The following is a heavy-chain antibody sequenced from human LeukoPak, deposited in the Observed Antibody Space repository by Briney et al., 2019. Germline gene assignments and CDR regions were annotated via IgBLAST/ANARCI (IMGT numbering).Heavy chain of an antibody. CDR2: INPSGGST. J-gene: IGHJ3*02. CDR3: AAPPQAAMAPWAFDI. D-gene: IGHD2-2*01. V-gene: IGHV1-46*01. CDR1: GYTFTSYY. Sequence: ASVKVSCKASGYTFTSYYMHWVRQAPGQGLEWMGIINPSGGSTSYAQKFQGRVTMTRDTSTSTVYMELSSQRSEDTAVYYCAAPPQAAMAPWAFDIWGQGTMVTVSS.